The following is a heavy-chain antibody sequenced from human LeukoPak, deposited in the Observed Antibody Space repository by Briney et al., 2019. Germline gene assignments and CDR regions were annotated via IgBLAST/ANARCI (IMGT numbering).Heavy chain of an antibody. V-gene: IGHV3-74*01. J-gene: IGHJ5*02. CDR3: ARDPREYYYGSGSYYYWFDP. CDR2: ISSDGSTT. Sequence: GGSLRLSCVASGFTFSSNWMHWVRQGPGKGLVWVSRISSDGSTTNYADSVKGRFTISRDNAKNTLYLQMNSLRAEDTAVYYCARDPREYYYGSGSYYYWFDPWGQGTLVTVSS. CDR1: GFTFSSNW. D-gene: IGHD3-10*01.